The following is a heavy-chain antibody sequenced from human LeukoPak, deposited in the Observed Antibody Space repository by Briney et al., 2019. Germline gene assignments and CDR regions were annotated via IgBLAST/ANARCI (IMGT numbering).Heavy chain of an antibody. D-gene: IGHD2-15*01. CDR2: IYTTGST. J-gene: IGHJ4*02. CDR1: SGSISGYY. Sequence: SETLSLTCTVSSGSISGYYWIWIRQPAGKGLEWIGRIYTTGSTNYNPSLKSRLTMSVDTSKNQFSLELSSVTAADTAVYYCARGRGYCSGGSCSYYFDYSGQGTLVTVSS. V-gene: IGHV4-4*07. CDR3: ARGRGYCSGGSCSYYFDY.